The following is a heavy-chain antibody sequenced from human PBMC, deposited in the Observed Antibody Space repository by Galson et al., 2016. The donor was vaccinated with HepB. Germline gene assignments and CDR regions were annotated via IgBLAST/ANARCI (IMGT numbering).Heavy chain of an antibody. V-gene: IGHV4-31*03. D-gene: IGHD3-3*01. CDR2: IHYTGGT. Sequence: TLSLTCTVSGGSISSGVYYWSWVRQHPGKGLEWIGYIHYTGGTYYNPSLKSRVTISVDTSKNQFSLKLSSVTAADTAVYYCARNYDFWSGDYVLDYWGQGALVTVSS. CDR3: ARNYDFWSGDYVLDY. CDR1: GGSISSGVYY. J-gene: IGHJ4*02.